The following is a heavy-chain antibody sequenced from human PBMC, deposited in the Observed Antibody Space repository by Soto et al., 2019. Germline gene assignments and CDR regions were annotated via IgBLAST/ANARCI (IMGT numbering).Heavy chain of an antibody. D-gene: IGHD2-8*01. J-gene: IGHJ1*01. CDR1: GGSISSGGYY. CDR2: IYYSGST. CDR3: ARGRGYAFTTEYFQH. V-gene: IGHV4-31*03. Sequence: TSETLSLTCTVSGGSISSGGYYWSWIRQHPGKGLEWIGYIYYSGSTYYNPSLKSRVTISVDTSKNQFSLKLSSVTAADTAVYYCARGRGYAFTTEYFQHRGQGTLVTVSS.